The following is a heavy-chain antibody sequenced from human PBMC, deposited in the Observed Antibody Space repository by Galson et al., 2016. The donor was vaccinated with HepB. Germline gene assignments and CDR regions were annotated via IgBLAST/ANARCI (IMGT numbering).Heavy chain of an antibody. J-gene: IGHJ4*02. CDR3: AKLKSVADALDY. CDR1: GFTFSNAW. Sequence: SLRLSCAASGFTFSNAWMNWVRQAPGKGLEWVGRIKNKIEGGTTDYAAPVKGSITISRDDSKNTLYLQMNSLKNEEKAVYYCAKLKSVADALDYWGQGTPVTVSS. CDR2: IKNKIEGGTT. D-gene: IGHD6-19*01. V-gene: IGHV3-15*01.